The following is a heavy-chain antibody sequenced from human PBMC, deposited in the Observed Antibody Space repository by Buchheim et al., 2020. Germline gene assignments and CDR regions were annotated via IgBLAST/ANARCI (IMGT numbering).Heavy chain of an antibody. Sequence: EVQLVESGGGLVKPGGSLRLSCAASGFTFSSYSMNWVRQAPGKGLEWVSSISSSSSYIYYADSVKGRFTISRDNAKNSLYLQMNSLRAEDTAVYYCARDRNSPRGYSGYDTSHYYYYGMDVWGQGTT. D-gene: IGHD5-12*01. CDR2: ISSSSSYI. CDR1: GFTFSSYS. CDR3: ARDRNSPRGYSGYDTSHYYYYGMDV. V-gene: IGHV3-21*01. J-gene: IGHJ6*02.